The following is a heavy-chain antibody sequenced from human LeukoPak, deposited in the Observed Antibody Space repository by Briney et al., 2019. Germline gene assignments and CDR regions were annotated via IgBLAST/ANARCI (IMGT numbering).Heavy chain of an antibody. CDR3: VLRGVVKPY. D-gene: IGHD3-10*01. Sequence: GSLRLSCSASGFTFSTYWMSWVRQAPGKGLEWVANIKQDGSEKYYVDSVKGRFTISRDNAKNSLYLQMNSLRAEDTALYYCVLRGVVKPYWGQGTLVTVSP. CDR1: GFTFSTYW. CDR2: IKQDGSEK. J-gene: IGHJ4*02. V-gene: IGHV3-7*01.